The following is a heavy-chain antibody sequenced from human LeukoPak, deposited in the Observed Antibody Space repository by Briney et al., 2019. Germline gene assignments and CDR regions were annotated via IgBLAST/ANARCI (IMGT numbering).Heavy chain of an antibody. Sequence: ASVKVSCKASGYTFTDYYMHWVRQAPGQGLEWMGWINPNSGGTDYAQKFQGRVTMTRDTSISTAYMELSSLTSDDTAVYYCARGGGTGHYFDYWGQGTLVTVSS. CDR3: ARGGGTGHYFDY. D-gene: IGHD3-16*01. J-gene: IGHJ4*02. V-gene: IGHV1-2*02. CDR2: INPNSGGT. CDR1: GYTFTDYY.